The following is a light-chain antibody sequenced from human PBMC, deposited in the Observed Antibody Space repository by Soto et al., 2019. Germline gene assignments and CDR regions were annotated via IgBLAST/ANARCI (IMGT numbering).Light chain of an antibody. J-gene: IGKJ4*01. V-gene: IGKV3-11*01. CDR3: QQRSQWPLT. CDR1: LNVGNY. Sequence: EIVLTQSPATLSLSPGERATLSCRTSLNVGNYLAWYQQKPGQAPRLLIYDASNRATGFPARFSGSGSGTDFTLTISSLESADLAVYYCQQRSQWPLTFGGGTRVEIK. CDR2: DAS.